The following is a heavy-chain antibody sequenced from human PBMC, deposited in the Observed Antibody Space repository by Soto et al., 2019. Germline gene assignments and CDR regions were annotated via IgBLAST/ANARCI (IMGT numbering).Heavy chain of an antibody. CDR3: AKDLYDSSGYYTNYYYYYGMDV. CDR2: ISYDGSNK. J-gene: IGHJ6*02. CDR1: GFPFSSYG. V-gene: IGHV3-30*18. Sequence: GGSLRLSCAASGFPFSSYGVHWVRQAPGKGPEWVAVISYDGSNKYYADSVKGRFTISRDNSKNTLYLQMNSLRAEDTAVYYCAKDLYDSSGYYTNYYYYYGMDVWGQGTTVTVSS. D-gene: IGHD3-22*01.